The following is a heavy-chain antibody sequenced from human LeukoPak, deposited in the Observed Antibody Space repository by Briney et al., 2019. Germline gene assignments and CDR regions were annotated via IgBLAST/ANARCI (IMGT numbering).Heavy chain of an antibody. CDR2: IYYSGST. J-gene: IGHJ5*02. CDR3: AGTLWFGESYLNWFDP. CDR1: GGSISGYY. D-gene: IGHD3-10*01. V-gene: IGHV4-59*05. Sequence: KTSETLSLTCTVSGGSISGYYWSWIRQPPGKGLEWIGSIYYSGSTYYNPSLKSRVTISVDTSKNQFSLKLSSVTAADTAVYYCAGTLWFGESYLNWFDPWGQGTLVTVSS.